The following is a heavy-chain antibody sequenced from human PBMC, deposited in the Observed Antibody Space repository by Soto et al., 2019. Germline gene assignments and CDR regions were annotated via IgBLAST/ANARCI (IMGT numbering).Heavy chain of an antibody. CDR1: GDSFTGYY. V-gene: IGHV1-2*04. CDR3: ARGVRGHYGFDV. J-gene: IGHJ3*01. D-gene: IGHD3-10*01. Sequence: ASVKVSCKASGDSFTGYYMHWVRQAPGQGLEWMGWINPNSGVTKYAQKFQGWVTMTRDNAKNTLYLQMSSLRVEDTAVYYCARGVRGHYGFDVWGQGTVVTVSS. CDR2: INPNSGVT.